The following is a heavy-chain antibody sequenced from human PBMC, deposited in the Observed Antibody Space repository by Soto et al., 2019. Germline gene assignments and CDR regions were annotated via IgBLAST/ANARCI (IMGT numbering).Heavy chain of an antibody. D-gene: IGHD6-13*01. CDR3: ALRQEWGSWALDY. J-gene: IGHJ4*02. Sequence: PSETLSLTCAVYGGSFSGYYWSWIRQPPGKGLEWIGEINHSGSTNYNPSLKSRVTISVDTSKNQFSLKLSSVTAADTAVYYCALRQEWGSWALDYWGQGTMVTVYS. V-gene: IGHV4-34*01. CDR2: INHSGST. CDR1: GGSFSGYY.